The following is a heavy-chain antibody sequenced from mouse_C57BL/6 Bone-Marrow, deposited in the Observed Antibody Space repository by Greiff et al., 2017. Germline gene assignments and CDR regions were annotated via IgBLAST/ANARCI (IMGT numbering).Heavy chain of an antibody. Sequence: EVQRVESGGDLVKPGGSLKLSCAASGFTFSSSGMSWVRQTPDKRLEWVATISSGGSYTYYTDSVKGRFTISRDNAENNLYLQVSSLKSEDTAMYDCARRANYDDDEAMDYWGQGTSVTVSS. J-gene: IGHJ4*01. CDR1: GFTFSSSG. D-gene: IGHD2-4*01. CDR3: ARRANYDDDEAMDY. CDR2: ISSGGSYT. V-gene: IGHV5-6*01.